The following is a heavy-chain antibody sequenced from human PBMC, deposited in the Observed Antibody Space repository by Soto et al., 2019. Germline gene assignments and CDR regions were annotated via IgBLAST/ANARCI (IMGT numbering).Heavy chain of an antibody. J-gene: IGHJ4*02. CDR1: GGSISSGDYY. D-gene: IGHD6-13*01. V-gene: IGHV4-30-4*01. Sequence: QVQLQESGPGLVKPSQTLSLTCTVSGGSISSGDYYWSWIRQPPGKGLEWIGSIYYSGSTYYNPSLKSRVTRSVDTSKTQFSLKLNSVPAADTAVYYCASRHSSPYFDYWGQGTLVTVSS. CDR3: ASRHSSPYFDY. CDR2: IYYSGST.